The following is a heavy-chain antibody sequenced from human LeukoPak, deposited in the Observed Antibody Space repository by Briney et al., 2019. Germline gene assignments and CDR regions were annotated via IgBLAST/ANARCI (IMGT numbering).Heavy chain of an antibody. V-gene: IGHV4-59*01. Sequence: SETLSLTCSVSGGSIRSYYWSWIRQSPGKGLEWIAYIYYSGSTNYNPSLKSRVIISLDTSKNQFSLNLSSVTAADTAVYYCARDSGASWYFALWGRGTLVTVSS. CDR2: IYYSGST. J-gene: IGHJ2*01. CDR1: GGSIRSYY. D-gene: IGHD2-15*01. CDR3: ARDSGASWYFAL.